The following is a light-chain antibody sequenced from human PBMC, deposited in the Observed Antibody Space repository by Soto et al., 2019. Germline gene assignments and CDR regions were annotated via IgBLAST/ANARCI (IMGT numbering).Light chain of an antibody. Sequence: EVVMTQSPATLSVSPGERATLSCRASHSVSSSLAWYQHKPGQTPRLLIYDTSTRATGVPTRFSGSRSGAEFTLTINSLQSEDFAVYYCQPYNNWPLTFGGGTKVDIK. CDR1: HSVSSS. CDR2: DTS. J-gene: IGKJ4*01. V-gene: IGKV3-15*01. CDR3: QPYNNWPLT.